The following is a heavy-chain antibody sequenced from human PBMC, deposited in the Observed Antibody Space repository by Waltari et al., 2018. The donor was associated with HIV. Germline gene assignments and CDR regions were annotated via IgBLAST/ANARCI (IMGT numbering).Heavy chain of an antibody. J-gene: IGHJ1*01. CDR1: GFTIDDYG. D-gene: IGHD3-3*01. CDR2: IDWNGGSA. V-gene: IGHV3-20*04. CDR3: VRDSDGSGYDI. Sequence: DVRLVESGGEVVRPGASLRLSCVAPGFTIDDYGLAWVRQRPGQGLEWVSNIDWNGGSANYGDSVKGRFTVFRDNPKASLYLQMNNLRDEDTGLYYCVRDSDGSGYDIWGRGTLVTVFS.